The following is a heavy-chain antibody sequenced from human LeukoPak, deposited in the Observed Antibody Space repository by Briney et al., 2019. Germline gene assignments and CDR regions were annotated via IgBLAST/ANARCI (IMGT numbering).Heavy chain of an antibody. CDR2: IYHSGST. V-gene: IGHV4-38-2*02. D-gene: IGHD3-10*01. Sequence: SETLSLTCTVSGYSISSGYYWGWIRQPPGQGLEWIGSIYHSGSTYYNPSLKSRVTISVDTSKNQFSLKLSSVTAADTAVYYCARFGITMVRGEIDYWGQGTLVTVSS. J-gene: IGHJ4*02. CDR1: GYSISSGYY. CDR3: ARFGITMVRGEIDY.